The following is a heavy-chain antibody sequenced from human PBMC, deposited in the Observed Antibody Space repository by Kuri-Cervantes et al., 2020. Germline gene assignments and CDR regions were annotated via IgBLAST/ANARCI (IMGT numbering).Heavy chain of an antibody. J-gene: IGHJ6*03. D-gene: IGHD3-10*01. CDR2: INVGNVNT. CDR3: ASVSDAYYYYMDF. V-gene: IGHV1-3*01. Sequence: ASVKVSCKASGYTFTNYLMHWVRQAPGQSLEWMGWINVGNVNTKYSQKFQGRVTMTIDTSTSTAYMELRSLRSDDTAVYYCASVSDAYYYYMDFWGKGTTVTVSS. CDR1: GYTFTNYL.